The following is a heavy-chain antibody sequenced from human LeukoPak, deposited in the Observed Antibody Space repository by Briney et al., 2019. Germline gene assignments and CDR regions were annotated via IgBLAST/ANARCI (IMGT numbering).Heavy chain of an antibody. CDR2: ISGSGGST. V-gene: IGHV3-23*01. CDR3: ATDPANWGSEDY. D-gene: IGHD7-27*01. J-gene: IGHJ4*02. Sequence: GGSLRLSCAASGFTFSSYAMSWVRQAPGKGLEWVSAISGSGGSTYYADSVKGRFTISRDNSKNTLYLQMNSLRAEDTAVYYCATDPANWGSEDYWGQGTLVTVSS. CDR1: GFTFSSYA.